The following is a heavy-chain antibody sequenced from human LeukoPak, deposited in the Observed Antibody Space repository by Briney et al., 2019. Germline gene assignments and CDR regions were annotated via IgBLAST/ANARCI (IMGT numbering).Heavy chain of an antibody. CDR1: GYTFTGYY. V-gene: IGHV1-2*02. CDR3: ARDRLEAAAGLNWFDP. D-gene: IGHD6-13*01. Sequence: GPTVKLSCNASGYTFTGYYMHWVRQAPGQGLEWMGWINPNSGGTNYAQKLQGRVNMTRDTSISTAYMELSRLRSDDTAVHYCARDRLEAAAGLNWFDPWGQGTLVTVSS. J-gene: IGHJ5*02. CDR2: INPNSGGT.